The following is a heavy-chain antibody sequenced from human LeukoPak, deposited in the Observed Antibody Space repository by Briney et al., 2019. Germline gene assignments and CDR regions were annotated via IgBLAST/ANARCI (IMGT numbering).Heavy chain of an antibody. CDR2: IYHSGST. V-gene: IGHV4-38-2*02. CDR1: GYSISSGYY. CDR3: ARDRCSGGSCYYFDY. Sequence: SETLSLTCTVSGYSISSGYYWGWIRQPPGKGLEWIGSIYHSGSTYYNPSLKSRVIISLDTSKNQFSLKLSSVTAADTAVYYCARDRCSGGSCYYFDYWGQGTLVTVSS. D-gene: IGHD2-15*01. J-gene: IGHJ4*02.